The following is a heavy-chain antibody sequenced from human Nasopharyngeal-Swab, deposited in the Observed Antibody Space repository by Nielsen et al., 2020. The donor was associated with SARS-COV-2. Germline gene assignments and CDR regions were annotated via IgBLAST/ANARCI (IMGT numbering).Heavy chain of an antibody. CDR2: ISAYNGNT. V-gene: IGHV1-18*04. D-gene: IGHD5-18*01. CDR3: ARDNRYSYGYAGGDY. Sequence: ASVKVSCKASGYTFTSYGISWVRQAPGQGLEWMRWISAYNGNTNYAQKLQGRVTMTTDTSTSTAYMELRSLRSDDTAVYYCARDNRYSYGYAGGDYWGQGTLVTVSS. CDR1: GYTFTSYG. J-gene: IGHJ4*02.